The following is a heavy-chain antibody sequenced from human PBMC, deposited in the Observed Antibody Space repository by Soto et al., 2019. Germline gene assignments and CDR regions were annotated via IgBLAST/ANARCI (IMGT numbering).Heavy chain of an antibody. Sequence: PGESLKISCKGSGYSFTSYWIGWVRQMPGKGLEWMGIIYPGDSDTRYSPSFQGQVTISADKSISTAYLQWSSLKASDTAMYYCARHGREQQLVPLYNWFDPWGQGTLVTVSS. V-gene: IGHV5-51*01. D-gene: IGHD6-13*01. CDR3: ARHGREQQLVPLYNWFDP. J-gene: IGHJ5*02. CDR2: IYPGDSDT. CDR1: GYSFTSYW.